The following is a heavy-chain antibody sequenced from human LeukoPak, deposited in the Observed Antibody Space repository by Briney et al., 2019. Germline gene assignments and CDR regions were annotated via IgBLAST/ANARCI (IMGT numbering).Heavy chain of an antibody. CDR1: GGSISSYY. J-gene: IGHJ6*02. V-gene: IGHV4-59*01. CDR3: ARDGLWFGEYYYYGMDV. CDR2: IYYSGST. Sequence: PSETLSLTCTVSGGSISSYYWSWIRQPPGKGLEWIGYIYYSGSTNYNPSLKSRVTISVDTSKNQFSLKLSSVTAADTAVYYCARDGLWFGEYYYYGMDVWAKGPRSPSP. D-gene: IGHD3-10*01.